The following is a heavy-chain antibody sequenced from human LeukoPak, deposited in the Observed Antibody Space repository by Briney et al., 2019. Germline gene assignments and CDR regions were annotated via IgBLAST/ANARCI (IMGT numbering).Heavy chain of an antibody. CDR1: GFTFSSYA. J-gene: IGHJ4*02. Sequence: GGSLRLSCAASGFTFSSYAMSWVRQAPGKGLEWVTFIQYDGSNTYYVDSVEGRFTVSRDNSNSTVYLQLTSLRAEDTAVYYCAKDLGGYGRTGTDYWGRGTLVTVSS. CDR2: IQYDGSNT. CDR3: AKDLGGYGRTGTDY. V-gene: IGHV3-30*02. D-gene: IGHD1-14*01.